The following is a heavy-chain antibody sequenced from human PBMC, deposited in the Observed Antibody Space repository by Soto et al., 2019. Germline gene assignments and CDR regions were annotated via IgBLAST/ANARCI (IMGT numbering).Heavy chain of an antibody. D-gene: IGHD3-22*01. CDR2: MNPNSGNT. CDR1: GYAFTSYD. V-gene: IGHV1-8*01. J-gene: IGHJ6*02. Sequence: GASVKVSCKASGYAFTSYDINWVRQATGQGLEWMGWMNPNSGNTGYAQKFQGRVTMTRNTSISTAYMELSSLRSEDTAVYYCAISGYYYVEYYGLDVWGQGTTVTVSS. CDR3: AISGYYYVEYYGLDV.